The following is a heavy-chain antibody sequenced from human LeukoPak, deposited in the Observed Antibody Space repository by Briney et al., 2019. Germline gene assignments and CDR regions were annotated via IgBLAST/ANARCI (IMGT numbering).Heavy chain of an antibody. V-gene: IGHV3-23*01. Sequence: GGSLRLSCAVSGFTFDLYALSWVRQAPGKGLEWVSAISGAGTVTDYADSVRGRFIISRDKSKNTLYLQMHSLRPDDTAVYYCAKDIFWTGYVDSNFYMDVWGKGTTVTVSS. D-gene: IGHD3/OR15-3a*01. CDR1: GFTFDLYA. CDR2: ISGAGTVT. CDR3: AKDIFWTGYVDSNFYMDV. J-gene: IGHJ6*03.